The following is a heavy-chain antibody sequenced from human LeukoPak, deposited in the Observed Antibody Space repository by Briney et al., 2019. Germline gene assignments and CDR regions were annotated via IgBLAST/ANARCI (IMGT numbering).Heavy chain of an antibody. Sequence: PSETLSLTCAVYGGSFSGYYWTWIRQPAGKGLEWIGRIYSSGSTNYNPSLKSRVTMSVDTTKNLFSLKLTSVTAADTAVYYCAGYSYGRFDYWGQGTLVTVSS. V-gene: IGHV4-59*10. D-gene: IGHD5-18*01. J-gene: IGHJ4*02. CDR1: GGSFSGYY. CDR3: AGYSYGRFDY. CDR2: IYSSGST.